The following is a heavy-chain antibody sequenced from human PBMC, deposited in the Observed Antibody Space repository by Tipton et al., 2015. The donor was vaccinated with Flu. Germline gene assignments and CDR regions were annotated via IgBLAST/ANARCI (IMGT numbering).Heavy chain of an antibody. J-gene: IGHJ4*02. D-gene: IGHD5-18*01. CDR1: GCTFTSYY. CDR3: ARDSNSYGYFDY. Sequence: QSGAEVKKPGASVKVSCKASGCTFTSYYMHWVRQAPGQGLEWMGIINPSGGSTSYAQKFQGRVTMTRDTSTSTVYMELSSLRSEDTAVYYCARDSNSYGYFDYWGQGTLVTVSS. V-gene: IGHV1-46*01. CDR2: INPSGGST.